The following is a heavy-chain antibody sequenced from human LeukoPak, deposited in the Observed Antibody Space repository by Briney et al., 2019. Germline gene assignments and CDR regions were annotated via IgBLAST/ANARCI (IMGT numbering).Heavy chain of an antibody. Sequence: GGSLRLSCAASGFTFSSYGMHWVRQAPGKGLEWVAVIWYDGSNKYYADSVKGRFTISRDNSKNTLYLQMNSLRAEDTAVYYCARAPLRYCGWLLVYWGQGTLVTVSS. CDR2: IWYDGSNK. V-gene: IGHV3-33*01. D-gene: IGHD3-9*01. CDR3: ARAPLRYCGWLLVY. CDR1: GFTFSSYG. J-gene: IGHJ4*02.